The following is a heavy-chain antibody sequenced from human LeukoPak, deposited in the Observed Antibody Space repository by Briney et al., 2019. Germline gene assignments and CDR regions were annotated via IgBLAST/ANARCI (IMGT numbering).Heavy chain of an antibody. CDR2: IYPGDSDT. V-gene: IGHV5-51*01. CDR1: VNSFTSRW. J-gene: IGHJ4*02. D-gene: IGHD3-10*01. Sequence: GESLKISCQGSVNSFTSRWIGWVRQMPGKGLEWMGIIYPGDSDTRYSSSFQGQVTISADKSISTAYLQWSRLKASDTAMYYCARRSYYGSGIYVHFDNWGQGTLVTVSS. CDR3: ARRSYYGSGIYVHFDN.